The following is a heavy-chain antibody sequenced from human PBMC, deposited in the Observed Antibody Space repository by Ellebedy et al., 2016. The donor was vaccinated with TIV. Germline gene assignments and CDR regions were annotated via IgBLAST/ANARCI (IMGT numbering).Heavy chain of an antibody. CDR2: ISANNGNT. Sequence: ASVKVSCXTSGYSFTGYDITWVRQAPGQGLEWMGWISANNGNTNYAQSLQGRVTMTTATSTGTAYMELRSLTSDDTAVYYCARPSYFSGGYFFDYWGQGTLITVSS. J-gene: IGHJ4*02. V-gene: IGHV1-18*01. CDR3: ARPSYFSGGYFFDY. D-gene: IGHD3-10*01. CDR1: GYSFTGYD.